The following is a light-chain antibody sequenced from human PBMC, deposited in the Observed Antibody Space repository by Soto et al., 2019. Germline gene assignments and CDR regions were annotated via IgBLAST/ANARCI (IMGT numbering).Light chain of an antibody. Sequence: DIVMTQSPVSLAVSLGERATINCKSSQSVLYTSNNRNYSAWYQQKPGQPPKLIIYWASTRESGVPDRFSGGGSGTDFTLTISSLQAEDVAVYYCQQYYTPPWTFGQGTKVEIK. CDR1: QSVLYTSNNRNY. V-gene: IGKV4-1*01. J-gene: IGKJ1*01. CDR2: WAS. CDR3: QQYYTPPWT.